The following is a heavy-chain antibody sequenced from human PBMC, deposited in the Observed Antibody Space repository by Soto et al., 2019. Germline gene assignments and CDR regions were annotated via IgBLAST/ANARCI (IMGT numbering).Heavy chain of an antibody. D-gene: IGHD1-20*01. CDR1: GYTFTGYY. V-gene: IGHV1-2*04. J-gene: IGHJ4*02. CDR3: ERVRCLLPQPWYNLNDVAHDY. Sequence: ASVKVSCKASGYTFTGYYMHWVRQAPGQGLEWMGWINPNSGGTNYAQKFQGWVTMTRDTSISTAYMELSRLRSDDTAVYYCERVRCLLPQPWYNLNDVAHDYWGQGTLVTVSS. CDR2: INPNSGGT.